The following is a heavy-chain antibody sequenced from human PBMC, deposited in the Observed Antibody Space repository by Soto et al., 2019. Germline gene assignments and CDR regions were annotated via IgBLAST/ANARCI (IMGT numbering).Heavy chain of an antibody. D-gene: IGHD4-17*01. CDR3: VRDLRDYFYDY. CDR2: IKQDGSAK. V-gene: IGHV3-7*03. CDR1: GFTRSHFW. J-gene: IGHJ4*02. Sequence: GSSQRLPGTAPGFTRSHFWRSCVSQDTRKGLEWVANIKQDGSAKYYVDTVKGRFTISRDNAKNSLYLQMNSLTADDTAAYYCVRDLRDYFYDYWGQGTLVTVSS.